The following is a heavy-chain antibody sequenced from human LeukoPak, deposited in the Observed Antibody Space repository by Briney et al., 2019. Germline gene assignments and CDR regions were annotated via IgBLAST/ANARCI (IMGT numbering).Heavy chain of an antibody. CDR2: ISAYNGNT. D-gene: IGHD3-10*01. CDR1: GYTLSSYG. Sequence: GASVKVSCKASGYTLSSYGISWVRQAPGQGLEWMGWISAYNGNTKYAQKYQGRITMTTDTSTSTAYMELRSLRSDDTAVYYCAKDQEYYGSGFNWFDPWGQGTLITVSS. CDR3: AKDQEYYGSGFNWFDP. J-gene: IGHJ5*02. V-gene: IGHV1-18*01.